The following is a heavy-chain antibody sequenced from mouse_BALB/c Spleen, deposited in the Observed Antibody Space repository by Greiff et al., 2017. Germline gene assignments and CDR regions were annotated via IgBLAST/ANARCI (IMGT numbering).Heavy chain of an antibody. D-gene: IGHD1-1*02. CDR3: ARVFGSHWYFDV. J-gene: IGHJ1*01. CDR1: GYTFTDYN. CDR2: IYPYNGGT. V-gene: IGHV1S29*02. Sequence: EVKLVESGPELVKPGASVKISCKASGYTFTDYNMHWVKQSHGKSLEWIGYIYPYNGGTGYNQKFKSKATLTVDNSSSTAYMELRSLTSEDSAVYYCARVFGSHWYFDVWGAGTTVTVSS.